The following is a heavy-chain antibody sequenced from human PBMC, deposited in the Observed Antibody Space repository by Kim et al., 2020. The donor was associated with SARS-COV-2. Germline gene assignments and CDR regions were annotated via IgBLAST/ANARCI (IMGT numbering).Heavy chain of an antibody. J-gene: IGHJ4*02. CDR3: ARDPGYD. D-gene: IGHD1-1*01. CDR2: SRTTK. Sequence: SRTTKNYAISVKGRFTISRDTAKKSLYLQMNSLSAEDTAIYYCARDPGYDWGQGTLVTAAS. V-gene: IGHV3-48*04.